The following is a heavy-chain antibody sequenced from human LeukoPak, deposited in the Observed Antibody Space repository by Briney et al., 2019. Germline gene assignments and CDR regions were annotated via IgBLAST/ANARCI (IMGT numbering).Heavy chain of an antibody. Sequence: SETLSLTCTVSGGSISSAGYYWGWIRQPPGAGLEWLGTMYFCGDTFYKGSLKSRLNISKDSSKIQFSLRLASLTAADSAVYFWATIVRGIHSLPFDFWGRGTLVIVSS. V-gene: IGHV4-39*01. CDR2: MYFCGDT. CDR1: GGSISSAGYY. J-gene: IGHJ4*02. D-gene: IGHD3-16*02. CDR3: ATIVRGIHSLPFDF.